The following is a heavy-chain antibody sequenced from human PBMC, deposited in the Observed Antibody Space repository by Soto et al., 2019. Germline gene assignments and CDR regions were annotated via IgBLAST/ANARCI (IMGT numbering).Heavy chain of an antibody. CDR3: ARERDGSGSSGYFGY. CDR1: GFTFSDYY. J-gene: IGHJ4*02. Sequence: QVQLVESGGGLVKSGGSLRLSCAASGFTFSDYYMSWIRQAPGKGLEWVSYVSSSGTVIYYADSVKGRFTISRDNAKSSLYLQMNSLRAEETAVYYCARERDGSGSSGYFGYWGQGILVTVSS. V-gene: IGHV3-11*01. D-gene: IGHD3-22*01. CDR2: VSSSGTVI.